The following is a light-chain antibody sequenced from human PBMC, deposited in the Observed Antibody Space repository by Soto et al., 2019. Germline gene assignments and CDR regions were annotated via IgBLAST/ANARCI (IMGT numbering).Light chain of an antibody. CDR1: SSDVGGYNY. J-gene: IGLJ1*01. CDR2: EVS. V-gene: IGLV2-14*01. CDR3: RSYSSSSAVV. Sequence: QSALTQPASVSGSPGQSITISCTGTSSDVGGYNYVSWYQQHPGKAPKLMIYEVSNRPSGVSNRFSGSKSVNTASLTISGHEEDDADYYCCRSYSSSSAVVFGGGTKLTVL.